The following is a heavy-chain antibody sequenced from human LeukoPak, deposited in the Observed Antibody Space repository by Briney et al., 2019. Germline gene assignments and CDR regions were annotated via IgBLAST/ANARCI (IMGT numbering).Heavy chain of an antibody. D-gene: IGHD1-26*01. V-gene: IGHV4-38-2*02. CDR2: IYCTGIT. CDR1: SYSIRNGYY. CDR3: ARGSALGVERVGGYFDY. Sequence: PSETLSLTCNVSSYSIRNGYYWGWVRQSPGKGLEWIGSIYCTGITYYNPSLKSRVTISIDTSKNQFSLKLTSVTATDTAVYYCARGSALGVERVGGYFDYWGQGALVTVFS. J-gene: IGHJ4*02.